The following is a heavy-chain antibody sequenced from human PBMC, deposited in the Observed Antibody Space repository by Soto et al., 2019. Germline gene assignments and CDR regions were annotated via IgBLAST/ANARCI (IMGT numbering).Heavy chain of an antibody. V-gene: IGHV3-23*01. CDR3: AKNQGLQSPHYGLDV. Sequence: EVQLLESGGGLVQPGGSLRLSCAASGFTFSNYAMTWVRRGPGKGLEWVSGISGSGGSTYYAVSVKGRLTISRDNSKNTLYLQMNSLRDEDSAEYYCAKNQGLQSPHYGLDVWGPGTTVTVSS. D-gene: IGHD5-12*01. CDR2: ISGSGGST. J-gene: IGHJ6*02. CDR1: GFTFSNYA.